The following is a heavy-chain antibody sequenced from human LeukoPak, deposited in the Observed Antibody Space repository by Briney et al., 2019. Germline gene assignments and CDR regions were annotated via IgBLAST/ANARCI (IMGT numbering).Heavy chain of an antibody. CDR1: GFTFSSYG. CDR3: AKDYDILTGSEY. D-gene: IGHD3-9*01. V-gene: IGHV3-30*18. J-gene: IGHJ4*02. Sequence: PGGPLRLSCAASGFTFSSYGMHWVRQAPGKGLEWLAFISYDGGNNYYADSAKGRFTISRGNSKNTLYLQMNSLRAEDTAVYYCAKDYDILTGSEYWGQGTLVTVSS. CDR2: ISYDGGNN.